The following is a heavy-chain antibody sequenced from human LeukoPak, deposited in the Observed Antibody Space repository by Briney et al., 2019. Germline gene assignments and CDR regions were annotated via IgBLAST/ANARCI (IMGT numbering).Heavy chain of an antibody. Sequence: GGSLRLSCAASGFTFSSYGMHWVRQAPGKGLEWAAVIWYDGSNKYYADSVKGRFTISRDNSRNTLYLQMNSLRAEDTAVYYCARDEWPAAAGTWFGYWGQGTLVTVSS. CDR3: ARDEWPAAAGTWFGY. D-gene: IGHD6-13*01. CDR1: GFTFSSYG. J-gene: IGHJ4*02. CDR2: IWYDGSNK. V-gene: IGHV3-33*01.